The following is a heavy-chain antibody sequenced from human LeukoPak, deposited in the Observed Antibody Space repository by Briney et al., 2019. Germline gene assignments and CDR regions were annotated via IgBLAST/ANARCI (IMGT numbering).Heavy chain of an antibody. Sequence: PSGTLCLTCTASGVTISSYYWSWVRQPPGKGLEWIGDIYYSGSTNYAPSLKGRFTISRHTSKNTLYLQMNSVSAEDTAVYYCAGDNEYCTGGTCRLDYWGQGALVTVSS. D-gene: IGHD2-15*01. CDR2: IYYSGST. CDR1: GVTISSYY. CDR3: AGDNEYCTGGTCRLDY. V-gene: IGHV4-59*12. J-gene: IGHJ4*02.